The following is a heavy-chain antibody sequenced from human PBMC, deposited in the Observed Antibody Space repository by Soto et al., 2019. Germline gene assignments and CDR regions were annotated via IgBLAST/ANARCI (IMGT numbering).Heavy chain of an antibody. D-gene: IGHD3-22*01. CDR3: AKDHPSTYYYDSSGYSGGY. CDR2: ISGSGGST. V-gene: IGHV3-23*01. J-gene: IGHJ4*02. CDR1: GFTFSSYA. Sequence: PGGSLRLSCAASGFTFSSYAMSWVRQAPGKGLEWVSAISGSGGSTYYADSVKGRFTISRDNSKNTLYLQMNSLRAEDTAVYYCAKDHPSTYYYDSSGYSGGYWGQGTLVTVS.